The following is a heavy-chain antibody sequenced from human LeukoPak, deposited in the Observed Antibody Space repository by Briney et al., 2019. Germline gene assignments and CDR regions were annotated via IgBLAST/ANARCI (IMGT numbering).Heavy chain of an antibody. D-gene: IGHD2-2*01. V-gene: IGHV3-73*01. Sequence: AGGSLRLSCAASGFNFSGSATHWVRQASGKGLEWVGRIRSKTHSYATTYAASLKGRFTISRDNSKNTVYLQMNSLRAEDTAVYYCAKDHHCSSISCVSYGVFDIWGQGTMVTVSS. CDR3: AKDHHCSSISCVSYGVFDI. J-gene: IGHJ3*02. CDR2: IRSKTHSYAT. CDR1: GFNFSGSA.